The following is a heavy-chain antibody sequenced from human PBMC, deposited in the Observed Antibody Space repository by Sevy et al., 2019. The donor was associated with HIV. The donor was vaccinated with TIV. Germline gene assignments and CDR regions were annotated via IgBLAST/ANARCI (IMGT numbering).Heavy chain of an antibody. V-gene: IGHV4-39*01. CDR2: IYNGGNT. D-gene: IGHD6-19*01. CDR3: TRRPQWLGPSFDS. Sequence: SETLSLTCFVSGGSMRSSHYWAWIRQPPGKGLEWVGSIYNGGNTYYHPSLKTRVTISVDTSKNQFSLRLNSVTAADTAIYYCTRRPQWLGPSFDSWGQGALCTVSS. CDR1: GGSMRSSHY. J-gene: IGHJ4*02.